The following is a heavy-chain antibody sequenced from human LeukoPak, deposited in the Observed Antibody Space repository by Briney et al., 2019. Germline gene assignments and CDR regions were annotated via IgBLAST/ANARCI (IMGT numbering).Heavy chain of an antibody. CDR1: GFTFSSYS. CDR2: ISSSSSYI. Sequence: GGSLRLSCAASGFTFSSYSMNWDRQAPGKGLEWVSSISSSSSYIYYADSVKGRFTISRDNAKNSLYLQMNSLRAEDTAVYYCARARIAAAGTPDYFDYWGQGTLVTVSS. CDR3: ARARIAAAGTPDYFDY. D-gene: IGHD6-13*01. V-gene: IGHV3-21*01. J-gene: IGHJ4*02.